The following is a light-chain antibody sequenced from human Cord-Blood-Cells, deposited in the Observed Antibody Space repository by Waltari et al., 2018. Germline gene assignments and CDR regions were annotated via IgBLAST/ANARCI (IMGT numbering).Light chain of an antibody. CDR2: EGS. J-gene: IGLJ1*01. CDR3: CSYAGSYV. Sequence: QSALTQPASVSGSPGQSITISCPGTSSDVGSYNLVSWYQQHPGKAPKLTIYEGSKRPSGVSNRFSGSKSGNTASLTISGLQAEDEADYYCCSYAGSYVFGTGTKVTVL. V-gene: IGLV2-23*01. CDR1: SSDVGSYNL.